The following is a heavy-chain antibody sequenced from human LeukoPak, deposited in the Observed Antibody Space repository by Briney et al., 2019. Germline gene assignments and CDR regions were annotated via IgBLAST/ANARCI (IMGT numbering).Heavy chain of an antibody. CDR3: ATAPQFIGYGMDV. CDR1: GFSFTDAW. CDR2: IKSKTDGGTT. V-gene: IGHV3-15*01. D-gene: IGHD3-3*01. Sequence: GGSLRLSCAASGFSFTDAWMTWVRQPPGKGLEWVGRIKSKTDGGTTDYAAPVKGRFTISRDDSKNTLYLQINSLKAEGIAVYYCATAPQFIGYGMDVWGRGTAVTVSS. J-gene: IGHJ6*02.